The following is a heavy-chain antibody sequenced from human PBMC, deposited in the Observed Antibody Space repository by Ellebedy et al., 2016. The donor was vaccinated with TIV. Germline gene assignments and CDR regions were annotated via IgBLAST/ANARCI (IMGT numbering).Heavy chain of an antibody. V-gene: IGHV1-8*03. Sequence: AASVKVSCKASGYTFTSYDINWVRQATGQGLEWTGWTHPNSGYTAYAQKFQGRVTITRNNSISTAYMELSRLRSDDTAVYYCARSLSWSQDYYYGRDVWGQGTTGTVSS. CDR1: GYTFTSYD. J-gene: IGHJ6*02. D-gene: IGHD2-8*01. CDR3: ARSLSWSQDYYYGRDV. CDR2: THPNSGYT.